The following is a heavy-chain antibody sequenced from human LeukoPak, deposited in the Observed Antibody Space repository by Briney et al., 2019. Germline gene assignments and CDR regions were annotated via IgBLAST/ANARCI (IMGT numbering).Heavy chain of an antibody. CDR1: GFTFSSYG. D-gene: IGHD4-17*01. J-gene: IGHJ4*02. CDR2: IRYDGSNK. Sequence: WGSLRLSGAASGFTFSSYGMHWVRQAPGKGLEWVAFIRYDGSNKYYADSVKGRFTISRDNSKNTLYLQMNSLRAEDTAVYYCARDGPGDYHFDYWGQGTLVTVSS. CDR3: ARDGPGDYHFDY. V-gene: IGHV3-30*02.